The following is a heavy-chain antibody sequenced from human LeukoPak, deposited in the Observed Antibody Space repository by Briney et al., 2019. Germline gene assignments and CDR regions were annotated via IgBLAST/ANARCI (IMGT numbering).Heavy chain of an antibody. V-gene: IGHV3-48*04. CDR1: GFTFSSYN. D-gene: IGHD3-3*01. CDR3: AKVQSRHYDFWSRQKYFDY. Sequence: GGSLRLSCAASGFTFSSYNMNWVRQAPGKGLEWVSYISSSSSTIYYADSVKGRFTISRDNAKNSLYLQMNSLRAEDTAVYYCAKVQSRHYDFWSRQKYFDYWGQGTLVTVSS. CDR2: ISSSSSTI. J-gene: IGHJ4*02.